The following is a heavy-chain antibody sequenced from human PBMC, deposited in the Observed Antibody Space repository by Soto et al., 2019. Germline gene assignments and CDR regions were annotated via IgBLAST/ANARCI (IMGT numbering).Heavy chain of an antibody. J-gene: IGHJ4*02. V-gene: IGHV3-23*01. D-gene: IGHD1-1*01. CDR3: ARWNGFGDS. CDR1: GFSLGPYG. CDR2: FSGGSGAI. Sequence: QLLQSGGGLVQPGGSLRLSCAVSGFSLGPYGVTWVRQTPEKGLEWGTGFSGGSGAIFYADSVRGRFTISRDSSTAYLQMNNLRPEDTAVYFCARWNGFGDSWGQGSLVTVSS.